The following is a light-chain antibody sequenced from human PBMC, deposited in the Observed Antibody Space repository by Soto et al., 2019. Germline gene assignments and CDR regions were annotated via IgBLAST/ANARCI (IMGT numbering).Light chain of an antibody. CDR2: AAS. CDR3: QKANSFPIN. V-gene: IGKV1-12*01. CDR1: QCISSW. Sequence: DIQITHSPAAVSASVVEGVTITCRASQCISSWLAWYQQKPGKAPKLLIYAASSLQSGVPSRFSGSGSGTDFTLTISSLQPEDFATYYCQKANSFPINFGQGTRLEIK. J-gene: IGKJ5*01.